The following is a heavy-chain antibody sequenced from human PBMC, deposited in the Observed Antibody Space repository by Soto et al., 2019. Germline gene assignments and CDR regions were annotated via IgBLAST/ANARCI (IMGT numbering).Heavy chain of an antibody. CDR3: ARYWCGGSCYYYYVMDV. J-gene: IGHJ6*02. D-gene: IGHD2-15*01. Sequence: ASVKVSCKASGYTFTSYGISWVRQAPGQGLEWMGWISAYNGNTNYAQKLQGRVTMTTDTSTSTAYMELRSLRSDDTAVYYCARYWCGGSCYYYYVMDVWGQGTTVTVSS. CDR1: GYTFTSYG. V-gene: IGHV1-18*01. CDR2: ISAYNGNT.